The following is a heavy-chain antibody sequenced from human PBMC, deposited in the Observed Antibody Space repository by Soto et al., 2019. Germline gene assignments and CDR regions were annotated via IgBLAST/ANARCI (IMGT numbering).Heavy chain of an antibody. D-gene: IGHD2-15*01. CDR1: GFTFGAYV. V-gene: IGHV3-23*01. J-gene: IGHJ4*02. CDR3: AKDLVFVAGTHYFDD. Sequence: EVQLLESGGGLVQPGGSLRLTCTAAGFTFGAYVMNWVRQAPGKGLEWVSTISGISGTTYYADSVKGRFTISRDNAKNTLYLQMNSLRAEDTAVYYCAKDLVFVAGTHYFDDCGQGTLVTVSS. CDR2: ISGISGTT.